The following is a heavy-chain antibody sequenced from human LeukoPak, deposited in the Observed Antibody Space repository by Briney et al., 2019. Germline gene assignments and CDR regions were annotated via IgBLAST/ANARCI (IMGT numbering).Heavy chain of an antibody. Sequence: PGGSLRLSCAASGFTFSSYAMHWVRQAPGKGLEWVAVISYDRSNKYYADSVKGRFTISRDNSKNTLYLQMNSLRAEDTAVYYCAKEEYGDNSDIDAFDIWGQGTMVTVSS. V-gene: IGHV3-30-3*02. J-gene: IGHJ3*02. CDR2: ISYDRSNK. D-gene: IGHD4-23*01. CDR1: GFTFSSYA. CDR3: AKEEYGDNSDIDAFDI.